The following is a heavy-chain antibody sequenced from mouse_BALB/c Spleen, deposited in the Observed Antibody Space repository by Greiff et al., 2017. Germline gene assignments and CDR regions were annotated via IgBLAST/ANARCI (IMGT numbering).Heavy chain of an antibody. D-gene: IGHD1-1*01. CDR3: ARGGTTVVGDY. J-gene: IGHJ2*01. CDR2: INPYNDGT. V-gene: IGHV1-14*01. CDR1: GYTFTSYV. Sequence: EVQLQQSGPELVKPGASVKMSCKASGYTFTSYVMHWVKQKPGQGLEWIGYINPYNDGTKYNEKFKGKATLTSDKSSSTAYMELSSLTSEDSAVYYCARGGTTVVGDYWGQGTTLTVSS.